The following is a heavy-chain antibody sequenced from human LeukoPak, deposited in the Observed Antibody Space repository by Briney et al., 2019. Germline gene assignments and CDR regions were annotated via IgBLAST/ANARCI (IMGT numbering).Heavy chain of an antibody. J-gene: IGHJ6*03. CDR3: ARDSKAAAGLGRRYYYYYYMDV. D-gene: IGHD6-13*01. CDR2: IWYDGSNK. V-gene: IGHV3-33*01. Sequence: PGGSLRLSCAASGFTFSSYGMHWVRQAPGKGLEWVAVIWYDGSNKYYADSVKGRFTISRDNSKNTLYLQMNSLRAEDMAVYYCARDSKAAAGLGRRYYYYYYMDVWGKGTTVTVSS. CDR1: GFTFSSYG.